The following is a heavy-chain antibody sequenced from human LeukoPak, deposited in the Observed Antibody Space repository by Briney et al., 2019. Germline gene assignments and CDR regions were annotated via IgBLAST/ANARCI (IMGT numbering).Heavy chain of an antibody. CDR1: GSSISSGYY. Sequence: SETLSLTCTVSGSSISSGYYWGWIRQPPGKGLEWIGYIYYSGSTNYNPSLESRVAMSVDTSKNQFSLRLSSVTAADTAIYYCARRYSSSWYVGFFDPWGQGTLVTVSS. J-gene: IGHJ5*02. V-gene: IGHV4-38-2*02. D-gene: IGHD6-13*01. CDR2: IYYSGST. CDR3: ARRYSSSWYVGFFDP.